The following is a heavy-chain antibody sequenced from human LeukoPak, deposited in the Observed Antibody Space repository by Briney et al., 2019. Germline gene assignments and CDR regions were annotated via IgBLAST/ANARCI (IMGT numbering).Heavy chain of an antibody. V-gene: IGHV6-1*01. D-gene: IGHD6-19*01. CDR2: TYYRSNWYN. Sequence: SQTLSLTCALSGDTVSSNSAAWSWIRQSPSRGLEWLGRTYYRSNWYNDYAVSMRGRIIINPDTSKNHFFLQLNSVTPEDTGIYYCAGQKNGWIDYWGQGTLVTVSS. J-gene: IGHJ4*02. CDR3: AGQKNGWIDY. CDR1: GDTVSSNSAA.